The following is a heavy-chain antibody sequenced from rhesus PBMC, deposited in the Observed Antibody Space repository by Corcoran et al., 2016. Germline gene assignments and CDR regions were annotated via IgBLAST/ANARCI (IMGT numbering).Heavy chain of an antibody. CDR2: INGNTGST. CDR3: TREKVASIDY. V-gene: IGHV4-80*01. D-gene: IGHD4-29*01. J-gene: IGHJ4*01. Sequence: QVQLQESGPGLVKPSETLSLTCTVSGASISSDWWSWVRQPPGKGLEWIGEINGNTGSTNYNPSLKSRVTISKDASKKQFSLKLTSVTAADTAVYYCTREKVASIDYWGQGVLVTVSS. CDR1: GASISSDW.